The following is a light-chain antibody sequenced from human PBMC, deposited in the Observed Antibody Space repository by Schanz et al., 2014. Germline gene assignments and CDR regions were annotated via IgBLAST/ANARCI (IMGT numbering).Light chain of an antibody. V-gene: IGLV2-14*03. CDR1: SSDIGAHNY. CDR3: SSYTSSSTGV. Sequence: QSALTQPASVSGSPGQSITIFCTGTSSDIGAHNYVSWYQQHPGKAPKLIVYDVHDRPSGVSNRFSGSKSGNTASLTISGLQAEDEADYYCSSYTSSSTGVFGGGTKLTVL. J-gene: IGLJ2*01. CDR2: DVH.